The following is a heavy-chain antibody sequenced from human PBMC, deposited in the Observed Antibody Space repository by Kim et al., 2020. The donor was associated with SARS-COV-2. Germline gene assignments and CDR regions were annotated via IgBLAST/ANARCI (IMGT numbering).Heavy chain of an antibody. CDR3: ATWSRVDTYSGYDWSYYGMDVWGQGTTVTGMDV. Sequence: SVKVSCKASGGTFSTYAISWVRQAPGQGLEWMGGIIPIFGTANYAQKFQGRVTITADESTSTAYMELSSLRSEDTAVYYCATWSRVDTYSGYDWSYYGMDVWGQGTTVTGMDVWGQGTTVTVSS. D-gene: IGHD5-12*01. CDR2: IIPIFGTA. CDR1: GGTFSTYA. J-gene: IGHJ6*02. V-gene: IGHV1-69*13.